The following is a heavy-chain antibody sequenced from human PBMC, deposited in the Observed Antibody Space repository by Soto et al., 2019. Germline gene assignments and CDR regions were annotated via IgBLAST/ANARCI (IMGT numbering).Heavy chain of an antibody. D-gene: IGHD2-21*01. CDR2: INPNSGGT. J-gene: IGHJ4*02. Sequence: ASVKVSCKASGYTFTGYYMHWVRQAPGQGLEWMGWINPNSGGTNYAQKFQGWVTMTRDTSISTAYMELSRLRSDDTAVYYCVRGGDGYNFGAVYWGQGAPVTVSS. CDR3: VRGGDGYNFGAVY. V-gene: IGHV1-2*04. CDR1: GYTFTGYY.